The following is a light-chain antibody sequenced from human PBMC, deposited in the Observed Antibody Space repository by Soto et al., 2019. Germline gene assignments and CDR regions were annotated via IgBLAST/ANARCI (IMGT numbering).Light chain of an antibody. Sequence: DIQMTQSPSTLSASVGDRVTITCRASQSISRLLVWYQQKPGKAPKLLIYKASSLESGVPLRFSGSGSGTEFTLTISSLQPDDFATYYCQQYNSLSYTFGQGTKLEIK. CDR1: QSISRL. CDR2: KAS. CDR3: QQYNSLSYT. V-gene: IGKV1-5*03. J-gene: IGKJ2*01.